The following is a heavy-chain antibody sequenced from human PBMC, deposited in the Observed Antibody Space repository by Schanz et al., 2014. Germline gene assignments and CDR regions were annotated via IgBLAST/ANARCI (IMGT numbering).Heavy chain of an antibody. J-gene: IGHJ4*02. CDR3: ANNWNLDY. CDR2: ISDSGDTA. CDR1: GFTFTNYA. D-gene: IGHD1-20*01. Sequence: EVQLVESGGGLVQPGGSLRLSCAASGFTFTNYAMSWVRQAPGKGLEWVSLISDSGDTAYYADSVRGRFTISRDNSKNTPYLQMNSLRAEDTAVYYCANNWNLDYWGQGTLVTVSS. V-gene: IGHV3-23*04.